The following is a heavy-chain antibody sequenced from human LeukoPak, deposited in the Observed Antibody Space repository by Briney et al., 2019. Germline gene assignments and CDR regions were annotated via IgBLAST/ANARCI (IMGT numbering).Heavy chain of an antibody. CDR3: ARDSSRITMIVVVTTDNWFDP. CDR1: GYTFTSYY. CDR2: INPSGGST. D-gene: IGHD3-22*01. J-gene: IGHJ5*02. V-gene: IGHV1-46*01. Sequence: ASVKVSCKASGYTFTSYYMHWVRQAPGQGLEWMGIINPSGGSTSYAQKFQGRVTMTRDTSTSTVYMELSSLRSEDTAVYYCARDSSRITMIVVVTTDNWFDPWGQGTLVTVSP.